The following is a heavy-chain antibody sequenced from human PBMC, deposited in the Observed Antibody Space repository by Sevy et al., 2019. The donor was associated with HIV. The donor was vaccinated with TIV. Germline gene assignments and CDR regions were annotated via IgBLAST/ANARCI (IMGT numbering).Heavy chain of an antibody. CDR2: IYWDDDK. J-gene: IGHJ3*01. CDR1: GFSLTTSGVG. V-gene: IGHV2-5*02. D-gene: IGHD4-17*01. CDR3: AHRPYCDYVGGFDV. Sequence: SGPTLLKPTQTLTLTCTFSGFSLTTSGVGVGWIRQPPGKALEWLALIYWDDDKYYSPTLKSRLTITKDTSKNQVVLRMTNIDAVDTATYFCAHRPYCDYVGGFDVWGQGTLVTVSS.